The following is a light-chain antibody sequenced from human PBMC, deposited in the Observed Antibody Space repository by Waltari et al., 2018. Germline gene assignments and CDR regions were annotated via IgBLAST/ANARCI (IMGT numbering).Light chain of an antibody. CDR1: DIGSRN. J-gene: IGLJ2*01. V-gene: IGLV3-9*01. CDR3: QTWDSSTVV. Sequence: SYELTQPLSVSVALGQTATITCGGSDIGSRNVNWYQQKPGQAPVLVIYKTSHRPSGIPELFSGSNSGGMATLTISGTQSLDEADYYCQTWDSSTVVFGGATKLTVL. CDR2: KTS.